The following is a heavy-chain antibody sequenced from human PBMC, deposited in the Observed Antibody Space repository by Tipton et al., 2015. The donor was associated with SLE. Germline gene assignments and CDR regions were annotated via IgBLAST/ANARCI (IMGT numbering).Heavy chain of an antibody. CDR2: ISAYSGNT. CDR3: ARETYGSSWYRSNGFFDL. J-gene: IGHJ2*01. CDR1: GYTFTSYG. V-gene: IGHV1-18*01. Sequence: QSGAEVKKPGASVKVSCKASGYTFTSYGISWVRQAPGQGLDWMGWISAYSGNTNYAQKLQGRLTMTTDTSTSTAYMELRSLRSDDTAVYYCARETYGSSWYRSNGFFDLWGRGTLVTVSS. D-gene: IGHD6-13*01.